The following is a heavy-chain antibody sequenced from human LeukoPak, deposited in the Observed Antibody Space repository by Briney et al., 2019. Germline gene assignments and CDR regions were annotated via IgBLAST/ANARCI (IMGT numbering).Heavy chain of an antibody. CDR3: ARDAPQVPAAGVLAS. CDR1: GFTFSNYA. CDR2: ISLSGGTT. J-gene: IGHJ5*02. Sequence: PGGSLRLSCAASGFTFSNYAMSWVRQAPGKGLEWVSSISLSGGTTDYADSVKGRFTISRDNSKNTLDLQMNGLRTEDTAMYYCARDAPQVPAAGVLASWGQGTLVTVSS. D-gene: IGHD6-13*01. V-gene: IGHV3-23*01.